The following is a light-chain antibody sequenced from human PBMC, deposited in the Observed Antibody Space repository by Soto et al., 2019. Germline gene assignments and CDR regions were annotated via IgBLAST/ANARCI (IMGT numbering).Light chain of an antibody. V-gene: IGKV3-15*01. Sequence: ETVMTQSPATLSVSPGERATLSCRASQSVTSNLDWYQRKPGQAPRLLIYGASTRATGVPARFSGSGSGTEFTLTISSLQSEDFAVYYCQQYHNWPYTFGQGTKLEIK. J-gene: IGKJ2*01. CDR2: GAS. CDR1: QSVTSN. CDR3: QQYHNWPYT.